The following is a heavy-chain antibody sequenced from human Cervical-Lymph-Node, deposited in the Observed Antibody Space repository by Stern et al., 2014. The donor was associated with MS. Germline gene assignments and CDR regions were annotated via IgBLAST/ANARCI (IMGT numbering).Heavy chain of an antibody. CDR3: AREETTAYCGGDCYSFDS. CDR2: TKWASGVT. CDR1: GPTCPGFL. V-gene: IGHV1-2*02. D-gene: IGHD2-21*02. J-gene: IGHJ4*02. Sequence: QVQLVESGAEGQKPGASLGAPCEAPGPTCPGFLVHWGARAPGQGLEHLGWTKWASGVTKYAEKFRGRVTMTRDTFARTAYLELSGLRSDDTAVYYCAREETTAYCGGDCYSFDSWGQGSLLTVSS.